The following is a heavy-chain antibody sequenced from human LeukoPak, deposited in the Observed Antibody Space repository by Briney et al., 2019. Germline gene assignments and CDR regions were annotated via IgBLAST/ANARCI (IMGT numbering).Heavy chain of an antibody. Sequence: GGSLRLSCAASGFSFSDYYMSWIRQAPGKGLEWVSYISSSGSTIYYADSVKGRFTISRDNAKNSLYLQMNSLRAEDTAVYYCARGDDFWSGYYWGNYWGQGTLVTVSS. CDR2: ISSSGSTI. D-gene: IGHD3-3*01. CDR1: GFSFSDYY. V-gene: IGHV3-11*01. CDR3: ARGDDFWSGYYWGNY. J-gene: IGHJ4*02.